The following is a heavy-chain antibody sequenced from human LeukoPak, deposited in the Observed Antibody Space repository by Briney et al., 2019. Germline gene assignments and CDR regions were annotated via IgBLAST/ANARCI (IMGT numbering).Heavy chain of an antibody. J-gene: IGHJ3*02. D-gene: IGHD2-15*01. CDR2: IWYDGSNK. CDR1: GFTFSSYG. CDR3: AKTNYCSGGSCYSGAFDI. Sequence: PGGSLGLSCAASGFTFSSYGMHWVRQAPGKGLEWVAVIWYDGSNKYYADSVKGRFTISRDNSKNTLYLQMNSLRAEDTAVYYCAKTNYCSGGSCYSGAFDIWGQGTMVTVSS. V-gene: IGHV3-33*06.